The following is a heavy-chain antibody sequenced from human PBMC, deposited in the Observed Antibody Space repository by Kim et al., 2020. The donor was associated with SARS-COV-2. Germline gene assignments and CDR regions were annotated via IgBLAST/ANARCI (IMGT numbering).Heavy chain of an antibody. Sequence: DSVNGRFTVSTDHAKNTLHLQMNNLRVEDTAVYYCARDGMSGMNGKKAFDSWGQGTLVTVSS. V-gene: IGHV3-74*01. J-gene: IGHJ4*02. D-gene: IGHD3-3*01. CDR3: ARDGMSGMNGKKAFDS.